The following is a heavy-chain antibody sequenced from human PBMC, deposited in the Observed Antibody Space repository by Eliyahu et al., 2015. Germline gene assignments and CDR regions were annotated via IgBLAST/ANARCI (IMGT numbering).Heavy chain of an antibody. D-gene: IGHD5-12*01. CDR2: IYYNGAT. J-gene: IGHJ4*02. CDR1: GXSVSSGTYY. V-gene: IGHV4-61*01. Sequence: QVQLQESGPGLVKPSETLSLTCSVSGXSVSSGTYYWSWIRQPPGKGLEWIGYIYYNGATNYNPSLKSRVTISVDTSKNQFSLNLNSVTAADTAVYYCAGGHSGYGYWGQGTLVTVSS. CDR3: AGGHSGYGY.